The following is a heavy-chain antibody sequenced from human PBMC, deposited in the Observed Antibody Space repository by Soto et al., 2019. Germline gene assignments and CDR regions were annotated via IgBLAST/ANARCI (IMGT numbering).Heavy chain of an antibody. CDR1: GYTFTHYG. V-gene: IGHV1-18*01. CDR3: ARGDGDTLDY. J-gene: IGHJ4*02. Sequence: QVQLVQSGAEVKKPGASVKVSCKASGYTFTHYGITWVRQAPGQGLEWTGWINAYVGETKSAPKYQGRITVTMDTSTNTAYLELRSLRADDTAVYYCARGDGDTLDYWGQGTLVRVSA. CDR2: INAYVGET.